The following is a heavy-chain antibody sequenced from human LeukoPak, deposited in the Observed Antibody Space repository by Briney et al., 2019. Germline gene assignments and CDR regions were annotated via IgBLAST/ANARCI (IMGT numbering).Heavy chain of an antibody. CDR2: ISGDGGSI. CDR1: GFTFDDYA. V-gene: IGHV3-43*02. J-gene: IGHJ4*02. Sequence: GGSLRLSCAASGFTFDDYAIYWVRQGPGKGLEWVSLISGDGGSIYYANSVKGRFTISRYNSKNSLYLQMNSLRTEDTALYYCAKEDYSSSWHALDYWGQGTLVTVSS. D-gene: IGHD6-13*01. CDR3: AKEDYSSSWHALDY.